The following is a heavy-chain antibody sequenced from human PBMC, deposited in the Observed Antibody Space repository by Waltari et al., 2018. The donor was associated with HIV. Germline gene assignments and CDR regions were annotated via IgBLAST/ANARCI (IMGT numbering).Heavy chain of an antibody. V-gene: IGHV3-7*01. CDR1: AFAFSPYG. CDR2: INEDGSVI. Sequence: ELVLLGSGGSFVRPGGALSLSCVASAFAFSPYGGTVVRQAPGKGREWVASINEDGSVIHSLDSVKGRFTISRDNAKNSLYLQMNSLRDEDTALYYCARCETHYDGSADYDAIDVWGQGTKVTVSS. D-gene: IGHD3-22*01. CDR3: ARCETHYDGSADYDAIDV. J-gene: IGHJ3*01.